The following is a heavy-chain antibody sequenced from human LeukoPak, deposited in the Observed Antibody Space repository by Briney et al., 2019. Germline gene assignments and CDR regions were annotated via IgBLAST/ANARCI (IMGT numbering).Heavy chain of an antibody. CDR2: ISSNGGST. J-gene: IGHJ5*02. V-gene: IGHV3-64*01. D-gene: IGHD3-9*01. Sequence: GGSLRLSCAASGFTFSSHGMHWVRQAPGKGLEYVSAISSNGGSTYYANSVKGRFIISRDNSKNTLYLQMGSLRSDDTAVYYCARGGPGILTGYNYNWFDPWGQGTLVTVSS. CDR1: GFTFSSHG. CDR3: ARGGPGILTGYNYNWFDP.